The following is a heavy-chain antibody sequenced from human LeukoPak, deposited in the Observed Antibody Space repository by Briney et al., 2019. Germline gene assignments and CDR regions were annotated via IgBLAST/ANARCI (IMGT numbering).Heavy chain of an antibody. V-gene: IGHV3-33*01. CDR2: IWYDGSNK. CDR1: GFTFSSYG. J-gene: IGHJ4*02. D-gene: IGHD3-16*01. Sequence: PGRSLRLSCAASGFTFSSYGMHWVRQAPGKGLEWVAVIWYDGSNKYYADSVKGRFTISRDNSKNTLYLQMNSLRAEDTAVYYCARVAGGLHYYFDYWGQGTLVTVSS. CDR3: ARVAGGLHYYFDY.